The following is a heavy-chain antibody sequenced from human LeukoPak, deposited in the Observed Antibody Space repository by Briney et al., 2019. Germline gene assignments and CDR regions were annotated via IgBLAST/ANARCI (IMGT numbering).Heavy chain of an antibody. D-gene: IGHD6-19*01. CDR2: ISTSSYI. CDR3: ARAPLAVAGYFYYYMDV. Sequence: VGALSLSCASSGFTFSSYSMNWIRQAPGKGLEWVSSISTSSYISYANSVKGRFTISRDNAKTALYMQMNSLRAEDTAVYYCARAPLAVAGYFYYYMDVWGKGTTVTVSS. V-gene: IGHV3-21*01. CDR1: GFTFSSYS. J-gene: IGHJ6*03.